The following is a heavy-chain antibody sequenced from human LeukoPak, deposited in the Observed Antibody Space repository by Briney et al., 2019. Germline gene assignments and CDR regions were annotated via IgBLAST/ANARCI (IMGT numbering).Heavy chain of an antibody. D-gene: IGHD4-17*01. CDR3: ASRGDYGDPGSFDP. CDR2: IYYSGST. V-gene: IGHV4-59*01. Sequence: SETLSLTCTVSGGSISSYYWSWIRQPPGKGLEWIGYIYYSGSTNYNPSLKSRVTISVDTSKNQFSLKLSSVTAADTAVYYCASRGDYGDPGSFDPWGQGTLVTVSS. J-gene: IGHJ5*02. CDR1: GGSISSYY.